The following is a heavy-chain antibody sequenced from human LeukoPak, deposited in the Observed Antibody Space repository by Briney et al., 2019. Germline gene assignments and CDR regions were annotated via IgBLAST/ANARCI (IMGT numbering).Heavy chain of an antibody. D-gene: IGHD2-21*01. Sequence: GGSLRLSCAASGFTVSTNYMSWVRQAPGKGLEWVADISHDGSNKYFADSVKGRFTISRDNSKNTLYLEMNSLRPEDAAVYYCAKDGGGAVTNYPDYWGQGSLVTVSS. V-gene: IGHV3-30*18. CDR3: AKDGGGAVTNYPDY. CDR2: ISHDGSNK. CDR1: GFTVSTNY. J-gene: IGHJ4*02.